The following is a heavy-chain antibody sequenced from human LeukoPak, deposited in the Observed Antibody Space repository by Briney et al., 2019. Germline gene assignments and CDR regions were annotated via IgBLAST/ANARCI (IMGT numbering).Heavy chain of an antibody. D-gene: IGHD2-15*01. CDR1: GFTVSSNY. J-gene: IGHJ3*02. CDR3: ARGWWDIVVVVAATDAFDI. V-gene: IGHV3-66*01. Sequence: GGSLRLSCAASGFTVSSNYMSWVRQAPGKGLEWVSVICSGGSTYYADSVKGRFTISRDNSKNTLYLQMNSLRAEDTAVYYCARGWWDIVVVVAATDAFDIWGQGTMVTVSS. CDR2: ICSGGST.